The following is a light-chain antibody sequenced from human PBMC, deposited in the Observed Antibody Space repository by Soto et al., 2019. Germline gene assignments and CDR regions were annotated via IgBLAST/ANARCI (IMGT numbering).Light chain of an antibody. CDR1: QDMIKY. V-gene: IGKV1-27*01. CDR3: PRYNSARELS. CDR2: AAS. Sequence: DIQMTQSPSSLSASVGDRVTITCRASQDMIKYLAWYQQKPGKVPKLLCYAASHLQSWFPSRFTRSVSGTDVTLTISSLQTDDVATYYCPRYNSARELSFRGGTKVEIK. J-gene: IGKJ4*01.